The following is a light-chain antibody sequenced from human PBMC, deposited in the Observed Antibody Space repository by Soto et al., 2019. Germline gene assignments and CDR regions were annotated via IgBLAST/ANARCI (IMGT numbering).Light chain of an antibody. CDR3: SSYTSSSTLYV. V-gene: IGLV2-14*01. CDR2: DVS. CDR1: SSDVGGYSY. J-gene: IGLJ1*01. Sequence: QSVLAQPASVSGSPGQSITISCTGTSSDVGGYSYVSWYQQHPGKAPKLMIYDVSNRPSGVSNRFSGSKSGNTASLTISGLQGEDEADYYCSSYTSSSTLYVFGTGTKVTVL.